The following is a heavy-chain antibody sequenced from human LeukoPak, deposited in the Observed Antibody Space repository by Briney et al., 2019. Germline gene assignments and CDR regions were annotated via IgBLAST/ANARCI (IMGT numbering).Heavy chain of an antibody. CDR1: GYTLTELS. J-gene: IGHJ5*02. V-gene: IGHV7-4-1*02. Sequence: ASVKVSCKVSGYTLTELSMHWVRQAPGQGLEWMGWINTNTGNPTYAQGFTGRFVFSLDTSVSTAYLQISSLKAEDTAVYYCARDPSRFDPWGQGTLVTVSS. CDR2: INTNTGNP. CDR3: ARDPSRFDP.